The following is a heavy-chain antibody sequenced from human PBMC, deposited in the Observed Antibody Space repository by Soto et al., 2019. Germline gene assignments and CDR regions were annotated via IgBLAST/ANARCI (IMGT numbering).Heavy chain of an antibody. CDR2: IYYSGST. D-gene: IGHD6-19*01. V-gene: IGHV4-61*01. CDR1: GGSVSSGSYY. J-gene: IGHJ4*02. Sequence: SETLSLTCTVSGGSVSSGSYYWSWIRQPPGKGLEWIGYIYYSGSTNYNPSLKSRVTISVETSKNQFSLKLSSVTAADTAVYYCAREGPGQWLGYYFDYWGQGTLVTVSS. CDR3: AREGPGQWLGYYFDY.